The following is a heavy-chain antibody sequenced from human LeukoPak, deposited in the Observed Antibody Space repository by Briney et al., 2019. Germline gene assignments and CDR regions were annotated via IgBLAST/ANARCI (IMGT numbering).Heavy chain of an antibody. D-gene: IGHD2-15*01. CDR1: GFTFSSYA. CDR3: ASGFYSVVVGLYNWLDS. J-gene: IGHJ5*01. Sequence: HTGGSLRLSCAASGFTFSSYAMNWVRQAPGKGLEWVSGISGSGGSTYYADSVKGRFTIARDNSRTTLYLQMDSLRAEDTAIYYCASGFYSVVVGLYNWLDSWGQGPLVTVSS. V-gene: IGHV3-23*01. CDR2: ISGSGGST.